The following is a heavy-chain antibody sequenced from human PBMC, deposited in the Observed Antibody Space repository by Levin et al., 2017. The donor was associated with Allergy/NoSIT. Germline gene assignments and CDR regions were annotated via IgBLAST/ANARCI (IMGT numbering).Heavy chain of an antibody. J-gene: IGHJ4*02. D-gene: IGHD6-13*01. CDR1: GFTFSTYW. CDR3: VRRGYSSSWYYFDY. V-gene: IGHV3-74*01. Sequence: GGSLRLSCAASGFTFSTYWMHWVRQAPGKGLMWVSRINGDGSTTNHADSVKGRFTIARDNAKNTLYLQMNSLRAEDTAVYYCVRRGYSSSWYYFDYWGQGTLVTVSS. CDR2: INGDGSTT.